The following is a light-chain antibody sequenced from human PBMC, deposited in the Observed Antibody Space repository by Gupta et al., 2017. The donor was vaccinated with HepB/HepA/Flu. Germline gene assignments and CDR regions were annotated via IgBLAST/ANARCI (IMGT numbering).Light chain of an antibody. Sequence: IVMTQSPPTVCVPPGERATLPRRASQSISSALAWYQQKRGQAPRLRIYGASTRAAGIPARFSGSGSGTDFTLTISSLQTEDSAVYYCQQYKKWPQTFGQGTPVEIK. V-gene: IGKV3-15*01. CDR2: GAS. CDR1: QSISSA. CDR3: QQYKKWPQT. J-gene: IGKJ1*01.